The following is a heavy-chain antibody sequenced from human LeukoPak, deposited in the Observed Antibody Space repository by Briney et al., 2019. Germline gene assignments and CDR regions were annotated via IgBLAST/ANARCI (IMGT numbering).Heavy chain of an antibody. CDR1: GFTFSSYA. Sequence: GGSLRLSCAVSGFTFSSYAMSWVRQAPGKGLEWVSAISGSGGSTYYADSVKGRFTISRDNSKNTLYLQMNSLRAEDTAVYYCAKDLSRHTAAGSPFDYWGQGTLVTVSS. D-gene: IGHD6-13*01. CDR3: AKDLSRHTAAGSPFDY. V-gene: IGHV3-23*01. CDR2: ISGSGGST. J-gene: IGHJ4*02.